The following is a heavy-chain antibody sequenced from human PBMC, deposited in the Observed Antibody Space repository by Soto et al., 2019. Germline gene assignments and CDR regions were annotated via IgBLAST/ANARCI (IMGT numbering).Heavy chain of an antibody. CDR2: IYHSGST. V-gene: IGHV4-30-2*01. CDR1: GGSISSGGYS. Sequence: QLQLQESGSGLVKPSQTLSLTCAVSGGSISSGGYSWSWIRQPPGKGLEWIGYIYHSGSTYYNPSLKSRVTIPGYRSKNQFSLKLSSVTAADTAVYYCASGLVTTLHYWGQGTLVTVSS. D-gene: IGHD4-17*01. CDR3: ASGLVTTLHY. J-gene: IGHJ4*02.